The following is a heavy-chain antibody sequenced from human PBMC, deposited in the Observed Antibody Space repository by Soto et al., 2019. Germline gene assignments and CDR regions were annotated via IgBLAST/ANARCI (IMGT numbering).Heavy chain of an antibody. CDR2: ISWNSGSI. D-gene: IGHD6-19*01. CDR3: AKDKQWLSPTRYMYV. Sequence: GGSLRLSCAASGFTFDDYAMHWVLQAPWKGLEWVSGISWNSGSIGYADSVKGRFTISRDNAKNSLYLQMNSLRAEDTALYYCAKDKQWLSPTRYMYVCGKGNKVIVYS. J-gene: IGHJ6*03. CDR1: GFTFDDYA. V-gene: IGHV3-9*01.